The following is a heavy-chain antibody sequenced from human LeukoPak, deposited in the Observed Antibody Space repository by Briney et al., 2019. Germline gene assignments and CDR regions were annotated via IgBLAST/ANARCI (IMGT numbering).Heavy chain of an antibody. J-gene: IGHJ4*02. D-gene: IGHD2-15*01. CDR2: INPNSGGT. V-gene: IGHV1-2*02. Sequence: ASVKVSCKASGYTFTGYYMHWVRQAPGQGLEWMGCINPNSGGTNSAQKFQDRVTMTRDTSISTAYMELSRLKSDDTAVYYCARDARYCGGGTCYDLPSDFWGQGTLVTVSS. CDR1: GYTFTGYY. CDR3: ARDARYCGGGTCYDLPSDF.